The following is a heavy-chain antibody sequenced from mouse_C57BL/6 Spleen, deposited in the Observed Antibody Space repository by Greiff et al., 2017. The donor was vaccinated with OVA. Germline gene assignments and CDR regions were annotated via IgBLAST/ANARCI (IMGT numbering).Heavy chain of an antibody. Sequence: VKLVESGPGLVQPSQSLSITCTVSGFSLTSYGVHWVRQSPGKGLEWLGVIWRGGSTDYNAAFMSRLSLTKDNSKSQVFFKMNSLQADDTAIYYCAKYGGDYDLFAYWGQGTLVTVSA. CDR2: IWRGGST. V-gene: IGHV2-5*01. CDR1: GFSLTSYG. D-gene: IGHD2-4*01. J-gene: IGHJ3*01. CDR3: AKYGGDYDLFAY.